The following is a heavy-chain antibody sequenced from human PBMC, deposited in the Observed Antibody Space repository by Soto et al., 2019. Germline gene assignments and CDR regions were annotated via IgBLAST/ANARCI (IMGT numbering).Heavy chain of an antibody. J-gene: IGHJ5*02. D-gene: IGHD6-19*01. CDR1: GYTFTSYD. Sequence: QVQLVQSGAEVKKPGASVKVSCKASGYTFTSYDINWVRQATGQGLVWMGWMNPNSGNTGYAQKFQGRVTMTRNTSISTAYMELSSLRSEDTAVYYCARGLAVAGTYWFDPWGQGTLVTVSS. V-gene: IGHV1-8*01. CDR3: ARGLAVAGTYWFDP. CDR2: MNPNSGNT.